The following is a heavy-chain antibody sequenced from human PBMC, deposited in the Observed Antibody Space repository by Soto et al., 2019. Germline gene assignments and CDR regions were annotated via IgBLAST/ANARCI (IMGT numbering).Heavy chain of an antibody. CDR1: GFTFSSYG. CDR3: AKDTGEWLFYYYYGMDV. Sequence: PGGSLRLSCAASGFTFSSYGMHWVRQAPGKGLEWVAVISYDGSNKYYADSVKGRFTISRDNSKNTLYLQMDSLRAEDTAVYYCAKDTGEWLFYYYYGMDVWGQGT. V-gene: IGHV3-30*18. CDR2: ISYDGSNK. J-gene: IGHJ6*02. D-gene: IGHD3-3*01.